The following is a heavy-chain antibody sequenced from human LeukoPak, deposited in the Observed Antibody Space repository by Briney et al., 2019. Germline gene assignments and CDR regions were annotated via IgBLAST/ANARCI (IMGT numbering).Heavy chain of an antibody. CDR2: MNPNSGNT. CDR1: GYTFTRYD. J-gene: IGHJ6*03. D-gene: IGHD3-10*01. V-gene: IGHV1-8*01. Sequence: ASVKVSCKASGYTFTRYDINWVRQATGQGLEWMGWMNPNSGNTGYAQKFQGRVTMTRNTSISTAYMDPSSLRSDDTAVYYCARGGYYYGSGSPIYYYYYMDVWGQGTTVTVSS. CDR3: ARGGYYYGSGSPIYYYYYMDV.